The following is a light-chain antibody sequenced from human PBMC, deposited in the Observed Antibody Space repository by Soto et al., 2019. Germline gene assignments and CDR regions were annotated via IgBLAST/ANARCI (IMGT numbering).Light chain of an antibody. CDR2: DVS. CDR3: SSYATNRDVL. Sequence: QSALTQPASVSGSTGQSITISCTGSSSDIGHYNFVSWYQHHPGKAPKPIIYDVSDRPSGVSNRFSGSKSGNTASLTISGLQAEDEADYYCSSYATNRDVLFGGGTKLTVL. V-gene: IGLV2-14*03. CDR1: SSDIGHYNF. J-gene: IGLJ2*01.